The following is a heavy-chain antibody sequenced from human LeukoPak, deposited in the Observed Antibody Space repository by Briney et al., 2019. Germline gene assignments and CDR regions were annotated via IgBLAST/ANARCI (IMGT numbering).Heavy chain of an antibody. D-gene: IGHD6-6*01. J-gene: IGHJ6*03. V-gene: IGHV3-30*18. Sequence: GGSLRLSCAASGFTFSSYAMSWVRQAPGKGLEWVAVISYDGSNKYYADSVKGRFTISRDNSKNTLYLQMNSLRAEDTAVYYCAKDHSSSRSYYYYMDVWGKGTTVTVSS. CDR3: AKDHSSSRSYYYYMDV. CDR1: GFTFSSYA. CDR2: ISYDGSNK.